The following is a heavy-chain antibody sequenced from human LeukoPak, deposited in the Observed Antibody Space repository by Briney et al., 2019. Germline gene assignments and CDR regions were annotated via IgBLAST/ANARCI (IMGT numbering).Heavy chain of an antibody. CDR2: INPNSGGI. Sequence: ASVKVSCKASGYTFTGNYIHWVRQAPGQGLEWMGWINPNSGGINYAQKFEGRATMTRDTSSSTAYMELSSLGSDDTAVYYCATPRLGPDPKLRLSMDVWGKGTTVTVSS. CDR3: ATPRLGPDPKLRLSMDV. D-gene: IGHD3-3*01. CDR1: GYTFTGNY. V-gene: IGHV1-2*02. J-gene: IGHJ6*03.